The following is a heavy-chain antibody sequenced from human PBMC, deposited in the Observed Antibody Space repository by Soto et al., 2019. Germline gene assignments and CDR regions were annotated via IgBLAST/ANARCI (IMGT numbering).Heavy chain of an antibody. V-gene: IGHV4-59*01. CDR3: AFAKNRGESFDY. CDR2: TYYTADT. D-gene: IGHD3-10*01. CDR1: GVSIRSYF. J-gene: IGHJ4*02. Sequence: SETLSLTFTVSGVSIRSYFRSWILQPTGKGLEWIGYTYYTADTKYSPSLESRATISADPSKKQFSLSLRPVSAADTALYFCAFAKNRGESFDYWGQGALVTVSS.